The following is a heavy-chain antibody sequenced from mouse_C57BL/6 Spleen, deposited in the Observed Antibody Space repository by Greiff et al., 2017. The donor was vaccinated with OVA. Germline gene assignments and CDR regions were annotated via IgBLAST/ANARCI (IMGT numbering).Heavy chain of an antibody. J-gene: IGHJ2*01. V-gene: IGHV5-4*01. D-gene: IGHD2-5*01. CDR2: ISDGGSYT. Sequence: DVHLVESGGGLVKPGGSLKLSCAASGFTFSSYAMSWVRQTPEKRLEWVATISDGGSYTYYPDNVKGRYTISRDNAKNNLYLQMSHLKSEDTAMYYCARASYYSNSFDYWGQGTTLTVSS. CDR3: ARASYYSNSFDY. CDR1: GFTFSSYA.